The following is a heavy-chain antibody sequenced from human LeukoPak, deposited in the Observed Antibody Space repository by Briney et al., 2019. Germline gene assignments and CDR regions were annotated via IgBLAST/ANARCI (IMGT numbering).Heavy chain of an antibody. Sequence: SGTLSLTCVVSGDSIGSGYWWSWVRQSPEKGLEWIGEIHRDGSTNYNPSLKSRITISMDKSANKFSLKVTSVTAADTAVYYCVVPAAPDAFDIWGQGTMVTVSS. D-gene: IGHD2-2*01. J-gene: IGHJ3*02. V-gene: IGHV4-4*02. CDR3: VVPAAPDAFDI. CDR1: GDSIGSGYW. CDR2: IHRDGST.